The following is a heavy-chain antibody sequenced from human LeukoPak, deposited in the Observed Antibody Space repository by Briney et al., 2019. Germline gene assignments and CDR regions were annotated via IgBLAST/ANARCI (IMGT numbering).Heavy chain of an antibody. CDR3: AKDKIVSPSYYYDSSGPVPFDY. CDR1: GFIFSSYA. D-gene: IGHD3-22*01. V-gene: IGHV3-23*01. Sequence: PGGSLRLSCAASGFIFSSYAMSWVRQAPGKGLEWVSAISGSGGSTYYADSVKGRFTISRDNSKNTLYLQMNSLRAEDTAVYYCAKDKIVSPSYYYDSSGPVPFDYWGQGTLVTVSS. CDR2: ISGSGGST. J-gene: IGHJ4*02.